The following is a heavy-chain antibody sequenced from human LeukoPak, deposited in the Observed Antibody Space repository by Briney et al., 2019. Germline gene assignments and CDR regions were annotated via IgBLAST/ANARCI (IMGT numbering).Heavy chain of an antibody. V-gene: IGHV3-23*01. CDR1: GITLSNYG. D-gene: IGHD2-15*01. CDR2: IAGSGGAT. CDR3: AKRGVVIRVILVGFHKEAYYFDS. J-gene: IGHJ4*02. Sequence: PGGSLRLSRAVSGITLSNYGMSWVRQAPGKGLEWVAGIAGSGGATNYADSVKGRFTISRDNRKNTLYLQMNSLRAEDTAVYFCAKRGVVIRVILVGFHKEAYYFDSWGQGALVTVSS.